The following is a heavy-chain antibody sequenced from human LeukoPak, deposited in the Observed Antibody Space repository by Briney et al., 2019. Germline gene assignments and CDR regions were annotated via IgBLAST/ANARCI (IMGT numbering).Heavy chain of an antibody. CDR2: INPNSGGT. Sequence: ASVKVSCKASGYTFTAYYMHWVRQAPGQGLEWMGWINPNSGGTNYAQKFQGRVTMTRDTSISTAYMELSRLRSDNTAVYYCWYYYDSSNAVVNAFDIWGQGTMVTVSS. D-gene: IGHD3-22*01. CDR3: WYYYDSSNAVVNAFDI. V-gene: IGHV1-2*02. J-gene: IGHJ3*02. CDR1: GYTFTAYY.